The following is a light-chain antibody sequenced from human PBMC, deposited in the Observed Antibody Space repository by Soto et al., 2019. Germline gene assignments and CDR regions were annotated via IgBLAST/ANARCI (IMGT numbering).Light chain of an antibody. V-gene: IGKV3-20*01. CDR3: QQYGSSPRT. J-gene: IGKJ1*01. CDR1: QGVSSY. CDR2: GAS. Sequence: EIGLTQSPGTLSLSPGERATLSCTASQGVSSYLAWYQQKPGQAPRLLIYGASSRATGIPDRFSGSGSVTDFTLTISRLEPEDFAVYFCQQYGSSPRTFGQGTKVDIK.